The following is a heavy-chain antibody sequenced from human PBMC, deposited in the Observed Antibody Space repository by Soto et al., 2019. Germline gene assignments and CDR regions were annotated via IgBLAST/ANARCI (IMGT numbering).Heavy chain of an antibody. Sequence: SETLSLTCTVSGGSISSYYWSWIRQPPGKGLEWIGYIYYSGSTNYNPSLKSRVTISVDTSKNQFSLKLSSVTAADTAVYYCARVAYDYEYYMDVWGKGTTVTVSS. D-gene: IGHD2-2*01. CDR1: GGSISSYY. CDR3: ARVAYDYEYYMDV. CDR2: IYYSGST. V-gene: IGHV4-59*01. J-gene: IGHJ6*03.